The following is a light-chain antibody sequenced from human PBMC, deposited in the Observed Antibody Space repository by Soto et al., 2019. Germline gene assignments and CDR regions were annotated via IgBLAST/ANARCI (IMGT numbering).Light chain of an antibody. CDR3: SSYTSSSTSA. Sequence: QSALTQPASVSGSPGQSISISCTGTSRDVCGYNYVSWYQQHPGKGPRLLIYDVSHRPSGVSSRFSGSKSGNTASLTISGLQAEDEAHYHCSSYTSSSTSAFGGGTKLTVL. CDR1: SRDVCGYNY. CDR2: DVS. V-gene: IGLV2-14*01. J-gene: IGLJ2*01.